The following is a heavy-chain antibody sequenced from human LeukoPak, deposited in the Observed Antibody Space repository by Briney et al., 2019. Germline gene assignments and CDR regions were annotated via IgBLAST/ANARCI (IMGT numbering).Heavy chain of an antibody. V-gene: IGHV3-74*01. CDR2: MNTDGSVT. CDR1: RITARTFW. D-gene: IGHD1-26*01. Sequence: RSLRLSCAASRITARTFWMHSVRQAPGEGLVWGSRMNTDGSVTNYADSVEGRFTISRDNAKNMLYLQMNELRAEDTAVYFCVTDRYSDSAFGDWGQGTLVTVSS. CDR3: VTDRYSDSAFGD. J-gene: IGHJ4*02.